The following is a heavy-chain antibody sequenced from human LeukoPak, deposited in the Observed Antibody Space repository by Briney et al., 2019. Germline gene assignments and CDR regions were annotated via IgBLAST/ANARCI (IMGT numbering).Heavy chain of an antibody. CDR2: ISSSGSTI. D-gene: IGHD4-23*01. CDR3: ARDYGGSSPFDY. J-gene: IGHJ4*02. V-gene: IGHV3-48*03. Sequence: GGSLRLSCAASGFTFDDYGMSWVRQAPGKGLEWVSYISSSGSTIYYADSVKGRFTISRDNAKNSLYLQMNSLRAEDTAVYYCARDYGGSSPFDYWGQGTLVTVSS. CDR1: GFTFDDYG.